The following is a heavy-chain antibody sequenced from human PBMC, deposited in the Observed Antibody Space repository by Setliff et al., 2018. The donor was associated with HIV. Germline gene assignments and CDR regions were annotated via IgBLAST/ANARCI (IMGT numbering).Heavy chain of an antibody. CDR3: ARDLAAVRHYY. Sequence: ASVKVSCKASGYTFTSYAIHWVRQAPGQSLEWMGWINAGYGNTKYSQKFQGRVTITRDASASTAYMELSSLRSEDTAVYYCARDLAAVRHYYWGQGTLVTVSS. V-gene: IGHV1-3*01. J-gene: IGHJ4*02. CDR1: GYTFTSYA. D-gene: IGHD6-13*01. CDR2: INAGYGNT.